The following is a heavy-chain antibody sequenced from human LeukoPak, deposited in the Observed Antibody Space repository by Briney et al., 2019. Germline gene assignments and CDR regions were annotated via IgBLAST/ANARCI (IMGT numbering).Heavy chain of an antibody. J-gene: IGHJ4*02. Sequence: GGSLRLSCAASGFTLNTYAMNWVRQAPGKGLECVSTISGSGKNTYYTDSVQGRFTISRDSSKNTLYLQMNSLRVEDTAVYFCAKGREAYSGSYTPFDSWGQGTLATVSS. CDR3: AKGREAYSGSYTPFDS. CDR1: GFTLNTYA. D-gene: IGHD1-26*01. CDR2: ISGSGKNT. V-gene: IGHV3-23*01.